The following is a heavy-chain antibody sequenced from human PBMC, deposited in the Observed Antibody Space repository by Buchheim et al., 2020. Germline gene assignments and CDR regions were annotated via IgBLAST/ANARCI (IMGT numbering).Heavy chain of an antibody. D-gene: IGHD3-3*01. CDR3: AKGDGYYYFWGGYLTFDY. Sequence: EVQLLESGGGLVQPGGSLRLSCAASGFTFSSYAMSWVRQAPGKGLEWVSAICGSGGSTYYADSVKGRFTISRDNSKNTLYLQMNSQRAEDTAVYYCAKGDGYYYFWGGYLTFDYWGQGTL. J-gene: IGHJ4*02. CDR2: ICGSGGST. CDR1: GFTFSSYA. V-gene: IGHV3-23*01.